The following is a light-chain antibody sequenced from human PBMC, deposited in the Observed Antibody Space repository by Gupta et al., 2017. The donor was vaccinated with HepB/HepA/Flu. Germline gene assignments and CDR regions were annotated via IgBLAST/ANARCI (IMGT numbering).Light chain of an antibody. CDR1: SSDIGTYNL. Sequence: QSALTQPASVSGSPGQSVTISCPGTSSDIGTYNLVSWYQQHPGKAPKLIIYEVTKRPSGISDRFSASKSGNTASLTISGLQAEDEADYHCCSYAGSISWIFGGGTRLTVL. CDR3: CSYAGSISWI. V-gene: IGLV2-23*02. CDR2: EVT. J-gene: IGLJ2*01.